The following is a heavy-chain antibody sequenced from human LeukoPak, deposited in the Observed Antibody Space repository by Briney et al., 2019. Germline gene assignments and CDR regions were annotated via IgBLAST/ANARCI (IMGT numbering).Heavy chain of an antibody. J-gene: IGHJ6*03. CDR2: LYHSDSA. Sequence: SETLSLTCAVSGYSISNGYYWVWIRQPPGRGLEWIGSLYHSDSAYYNTSLRSRVSMSVDTSKNQFSLTLSFVTAADTAVYYCARQHDSYYYYYIDVWAPGTTVTVSS. CDR3: ARQHDSYYYYYIDV. V-gene: IGHV4-38-2*01. CDR1: GYSISNGYY.